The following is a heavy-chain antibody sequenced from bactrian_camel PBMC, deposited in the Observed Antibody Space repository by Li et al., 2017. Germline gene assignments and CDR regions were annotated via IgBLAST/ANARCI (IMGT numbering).Heavy chain of an antibody. CDR2: IYTVWPNGNT. Sequence: HVQLVESGGDSVQAGGSLRLSCTAAPSGDISNREVMAWFRQAPGKEREGVAAIYTVWPNGNTYYSDSVKGRFTISRDIAKNTIYLQMNRLKPEDTAMYYCGFQCAGSGSRQYWGQGTQVTVS. J-gene: IGHJ4*01. V-gene: IGHV3S54*01. CDR1: GDISNREV. D-gene: IGHD6*01. CDR3: GFQCAGSGSRQY.